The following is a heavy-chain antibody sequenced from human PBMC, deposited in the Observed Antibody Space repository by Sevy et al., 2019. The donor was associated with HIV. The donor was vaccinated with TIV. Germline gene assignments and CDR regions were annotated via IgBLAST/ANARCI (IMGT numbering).Heavy chain of an antibody. CDR1: GYTFSVYD. CDR2: LNPSSSNT. V-gene: IGHV1-8*03. D-gene: IGHD6-13*01. CDR3: ARAAAGAYDAFDI. Sequence: ASEKVSCKASGYTFSVYDINWVRQVTGQGLEWMGWLNPSSSNTGYAENFQGRVTFTMDSSTSTGYMEMSSLRSEDTAVYYCARAAAGAYDAFDIWGQGTLVTVSS. J-gene: IGHJ3*02.